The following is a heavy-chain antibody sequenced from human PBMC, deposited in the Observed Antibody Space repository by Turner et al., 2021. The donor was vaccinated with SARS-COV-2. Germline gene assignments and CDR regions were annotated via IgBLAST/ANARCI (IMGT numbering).Heavy chain of an antibody. CDR1: GFTISIYA. CDR3: ARDPDYYDSSGYWGDYYYGMDV. CDR2: ISDDGSNK. V-gene: IGHV3-30*04. D-gene: IGHD3-22*01. Sequence: VLLVESGGGLLQPVRSLISSRAAPGFTISIYATHWVRQAPGKGLEWAAVISDDGSNKYYADSVKGRFTISRDNSKSTLYLQMSSLRAEDTAVYYCARDPDYYDSSGYWGDYYYGMDVRGQGTTVTVSS. J-gene: IGHJ6*02.